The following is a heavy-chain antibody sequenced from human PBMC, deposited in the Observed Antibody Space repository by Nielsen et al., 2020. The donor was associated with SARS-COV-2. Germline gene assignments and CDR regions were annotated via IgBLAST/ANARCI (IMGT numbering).Heavy chain of an antibody. CDR1: GYTFTSYA. Sequence: ASVKVSCKASGYTFTSYAMHWVRQAPGQRLEWMGWINPNSGGTNYAQKFQGWVTMTRDTSISTAYMELSRLRSDDTAVYYCARSTEWELLVDWGQGTLVTVSS. CDR2: INPNSGGT. J-gene: IGHJ4*02. D-gene: IGHD1-26*01. CDR3: ARSTEWELLVD. V-gene: IGHV1-2*04.